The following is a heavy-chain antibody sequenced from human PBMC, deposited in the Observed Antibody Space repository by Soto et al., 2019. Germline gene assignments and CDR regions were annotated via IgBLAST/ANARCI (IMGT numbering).Heavy chain of an antibody. CDR2: FDPEDGET. J-gene: IGHJ6*02. CDR1: GYTFTSYD. V-gene: IGHV1-24*01. CDR3: ATEASPWPGYYYYGMDV. Sequence: ASVKVSCKASGYTFTSYDINWVRQAPGKGLEWMGGFDPEDGETIYAQKFQGRVTMTEDTSTDTAYMELSSLRSEDTAVYYCATEASPWPGYYYYGMDVWGQGTTVTVSS.